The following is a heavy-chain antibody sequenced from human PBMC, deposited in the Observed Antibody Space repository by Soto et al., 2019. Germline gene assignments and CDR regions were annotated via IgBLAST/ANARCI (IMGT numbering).Heavy chain of an antibody. CDR1: GLTLSNYW. V-gene: IGHV3-74*01. D-gene: IGHD2-15*01. CDR2: INSDGIST. CDR3: AKVKGGSGARGDPLDL. Sequence: EVQLVESGGGPVQAGGSLRLSGAASGLTLSNYWMQWVRQGPGKGLVWVAHINSDGISTNYAESVKGRFTISRDDAKTMRYLQVTRLTRDDTAVYYCAKVKGGSGARGDPLDLWGQGTLVTFSS. J-gene: IGHJ5*02.